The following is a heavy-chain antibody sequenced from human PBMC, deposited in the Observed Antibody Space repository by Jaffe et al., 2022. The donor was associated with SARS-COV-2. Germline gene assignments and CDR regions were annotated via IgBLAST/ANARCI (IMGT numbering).Heavy chain of an antibody. D-gene: IGHD6-6*01. CDR3: AREFSSSSWRDYYYYYGMDV. Sequence: QVQLQESGPGLVKPSQTLSLTCTVSGGSISSGSYYWSWIRQPAGKGLEWIGRIYTSGSTNYNPSLKSRVTISVDTSKNQFSLKLSSVTAADTAVYYCAREFSSSSWRDYYYYYGMDVWGQGTTVTVSS. V-gene: IGHV4-61*02. CDR1: GGSISSGSYY. CDR2: IYTSGST. J-gene: IGHJ6*02.